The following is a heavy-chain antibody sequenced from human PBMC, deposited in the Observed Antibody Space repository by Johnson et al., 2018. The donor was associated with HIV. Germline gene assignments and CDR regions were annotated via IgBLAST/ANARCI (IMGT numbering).Heavy chain of an antibody. Sequence: QVQLVESGGGVVQPGRSLRLSCAASGFTFSSYGMHWVRQAPGKGLEWVAVISYDGSNKYYADSVKGRFTISRDNSKNTLYLQMNSLRAEDTAVYYCAREAGTAFDIWGQGTMVTVSS. CDR1: GFTFSSYG. CDR2: ISYDGSNK. CDR3: AREAGTAFDI. V-gene: IGHV3-30*19. J-gene: IGHJ3*02.